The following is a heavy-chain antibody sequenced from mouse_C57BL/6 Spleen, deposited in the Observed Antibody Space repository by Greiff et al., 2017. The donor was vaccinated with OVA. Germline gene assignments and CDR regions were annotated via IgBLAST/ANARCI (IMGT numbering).Heavy chain of an antibody. Sequence: VQLQQSGAELVKPGASVKLSCKASGYTFTSYWMQWVKQRPGQGLEWIGEIDPSDSYTNYNQKFKGKATLTVETSSSTAYMQLSSLTSEESAVYYCAIPITTVVPFAYGGQGTLVTVSA. V-gene: IGHV1-50*01. J-gene: IGHJ3*01. CDR2: IDPSDSYT. CDR3: AIPITTVVPFAY. D-gene: IGHD1-1*01. CDR1: GYTFTSYW.